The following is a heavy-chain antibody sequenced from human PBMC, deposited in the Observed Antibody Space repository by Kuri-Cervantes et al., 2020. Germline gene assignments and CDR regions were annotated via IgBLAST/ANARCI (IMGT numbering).Heavy chain of an antibody. CDR2: IYHSGST. D-gene: IGHD2-21*01. CDR3: ARGTPLIRPGNWFDP. Sequence: SQTLSLTCGVSGGSISSSNWWTWVRQPPGKGLEWIGEIYHSGSTNYNPSLKSRVTISVDKSKNQFSLKLNSVTAADTAVYHCARGTPLIRPGNWFDPWGQGTLVTVSS. V-gene: IGHV4-4*02. CDR1: GGSISSSNW. J-gene: IGHJ5*02.